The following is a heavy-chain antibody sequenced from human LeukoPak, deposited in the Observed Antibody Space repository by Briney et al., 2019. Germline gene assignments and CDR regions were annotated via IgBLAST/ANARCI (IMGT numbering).Heavy chain of an antibody. V-gene: IGHV4-59*01. J-gene: IGHJ6*03. CDR1: GGSISSYY. D-gene: IGHD5-18*01. Sequence: PSETPSLTCTVSGGSISSYYWSWIRQPPGKGLEWIGYIYYSGSTNYNPSLKSRVTISVDTSKNQSSLKLSSVTAADTAVYYCARAASYGPYYYYYYMDVWGKGTTVTVSS. CDR3: ARAASYGPYYYYYYMDV. CDR2: IYYSGST.